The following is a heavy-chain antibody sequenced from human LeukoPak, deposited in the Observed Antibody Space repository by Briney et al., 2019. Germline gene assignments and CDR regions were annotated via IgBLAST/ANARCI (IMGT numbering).Heavy chain of an antibody. CDR2: IRSKANSYAT. Sequence: GGSLKLSCAASGFTFSGSAMHWVRQASGKGLEWVGRIRSKANSYATAYAASVKGRFTISRDDSKNTAYLQMHSLRVEDTGIYYCARDDSNGIDYWGQGTLVTVSS. D-gene: IGHD6-19*01. V-gene: IGHV3-73*01. CDR1: GFTFSGSA. J-gene: IGHJ4*02. CDR3: ARDDSNGIDY.